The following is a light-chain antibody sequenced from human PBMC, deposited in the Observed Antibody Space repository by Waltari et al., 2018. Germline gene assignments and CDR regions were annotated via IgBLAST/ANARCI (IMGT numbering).Light chain of an antibody. CDR2: WAS. J-gene: IGKJ4*01. CDR1: QSLLYSSNNKNY. CDR3: QQYYSTPLT. V-gene: IGKV4-1*01. Sequence: DIVMTQSPDSLAVSLGERTTINCKSSQSLLYSSNNKNYLAWYQQKPGQAPKLLIYWASTRESGVPNRFSGSGSGTDFTLTISGLQAEDVAVYYCQQYYSTPLTFGGGTKVEIK.